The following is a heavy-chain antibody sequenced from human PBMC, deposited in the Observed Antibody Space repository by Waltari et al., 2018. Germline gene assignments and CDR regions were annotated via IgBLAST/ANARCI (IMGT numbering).Heavy chain of an antibody. CDR2: TYYSGST. Sequence: QLQLQESGPGLVKPSETLSLTCTVSGGPISSSSYYWGWIRQPPGKGLEWIGSTYYSGSTYYNPSLKSRVTISVDTSKNQFSLKLSSVTAADTAVYYCARQISKITMVRGVGYWGQGTLVTVSS. J-gene: IGHJ4*02. CDR3: ARQISKITMVRGVGY. V-gene: IGHV4-39*01. D-gene: IGHD3-10*01. CDR1: GGPISSSSYY.